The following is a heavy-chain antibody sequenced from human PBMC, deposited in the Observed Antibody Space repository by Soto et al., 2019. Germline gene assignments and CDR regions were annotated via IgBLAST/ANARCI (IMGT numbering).Heavy chain of an antibody. Sequence: EVQLVESGGGLVLPGGSLRLSCVGSAFSLKTYWMAWVRQAPGKGLECVANIRQYGDETFYVDSVKGRFTISRDNANNSVYLQMDNLRAEDMGGYCCATGGSGNYYLGPLDYWGQGIMVIGSS. V-gene: IGHV3-7*01. CDR2: IRQYGDET. CDR1: AFSLKTYW. CDR3: ATGGSGNYYLGPLDY. D-gene: IGHD3-10*01. J-gene: IGHJ4*02.